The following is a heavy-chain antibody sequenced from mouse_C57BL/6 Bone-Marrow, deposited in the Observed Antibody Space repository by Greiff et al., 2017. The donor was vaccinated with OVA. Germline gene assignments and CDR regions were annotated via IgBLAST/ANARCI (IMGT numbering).Heavy chain of an antibody. CDR1: GYTFTSYW. CDR2: IDPNSGGT. D-gene: IGHD6-2*01. CDR3: ARRSLPYAIDY. V-gene: IGHV1-72*01. Sequence: VQLQQPGAELVKPGASVKLSCKASGYTFTSYWMHWVKQRPGRGLEWIGRIDPNSGGTKYTEKFKSKATLTVDKPSSTAYMPLSSLTSDDSAVYYCARRSLPYAIDYWGQGTSVTVSS. J-gene: IGHJ4*01.